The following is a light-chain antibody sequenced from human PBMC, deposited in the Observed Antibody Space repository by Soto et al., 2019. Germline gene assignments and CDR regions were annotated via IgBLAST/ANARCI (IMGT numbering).Light chain of an antibody. CDR3: QQTGISPLT. CDR1: QSFHSHC. J-gene: IGKJ3*01. CDR2: SAS. V-gene: IGKV3-20*01. Sequence: EIVLTQFPGTLSLSPGERATLSCRASQSFHSHCLDWYQQKPGQAPRLLISSASRRATGIPDRFSGSGSGTDFTLTISRLDPEDFAVYYFQQTGISPLTFGPGTRVDLK.